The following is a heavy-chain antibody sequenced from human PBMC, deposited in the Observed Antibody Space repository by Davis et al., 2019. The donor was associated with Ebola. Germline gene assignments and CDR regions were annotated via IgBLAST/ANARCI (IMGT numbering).Heavy chain of an antibody. Sequence: PSETLSLTCTVSGGSISSGSYYWSWIRQPAGKGLEWIGHIYTSGSTNYNPSLKSRVTISVDTSKNQFSLKLSSVTAADTAVYYCATRSGSYLFRDYWGQGTLVTVSS. J-gene: IGHJ4*02. CDR3: ATRSGSYLFRDY. V-gene: IGHV4-61*09. D-gene: IGHD3-16*02. CDR2: IYTSGST. CDR1: GGSISSGSYY.